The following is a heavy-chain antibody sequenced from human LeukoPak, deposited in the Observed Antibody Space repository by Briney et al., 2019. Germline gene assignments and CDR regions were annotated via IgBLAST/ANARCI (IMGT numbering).Heavy chain of an antibody. CDR3: ARAFLVGATIFDY. D-gene: IGHD1-26*01. J-gene: IGHJ4*02. V-gene: IGHV3-48*04. CDR2: ISSSSSTI. CDR1: GLTFSTFS. Sequence: PGGSLRLSCAASGLTFSTFSMNWVRQAPGKGPEWVSYISSSSSTIYYADSVKGRFTISRDNAKNSLYLQMNSLRAEDTAVYYCARAFLVGATIFDYWGQGTLVTVSS.